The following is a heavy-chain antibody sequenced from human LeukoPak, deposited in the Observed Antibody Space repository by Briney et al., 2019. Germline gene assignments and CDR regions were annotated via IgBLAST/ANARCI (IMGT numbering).Heavy chain of an antibody. CDR3: ARDQTVTTSYYYYYMDV. Sequence: GASVKVPCKASGYTFTSYGISWVRQAPGQGLEWMGWISAYNGNTNYAQKLQGRVTMTTDTSTSTAYMELRSLRSDDTAVYYCARDQTVTTSYYYYYMDVWGKGTTVTVSS. CDR1: GYTFTSYG. J-gene: IGHJ6*03. D-gene: IGHD4-17*01. CDR2: ISAYNGNT. V-gene: IGHV1-18*01.